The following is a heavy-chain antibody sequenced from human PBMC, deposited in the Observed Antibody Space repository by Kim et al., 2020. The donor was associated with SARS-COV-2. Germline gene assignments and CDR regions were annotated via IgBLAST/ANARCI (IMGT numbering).Heavy chain of an antibody. V-gene: IGHV3-30-3*01. CDR2: ISYDGSNK. CDR3: ARDPGSRLRGLTYSYYGMEV. D-gene: IGHD3-10*01. J-gene: IGHJ6*04. Sequence: GGSLRLSCAASGFTFSSCAIHWVRQAPGKGLEWVAVISYDGSNKNYADSVKGRFTISRDNSKNTLYLQMNSLRAEDTALYYCARDPGSRLRGLTYSYYGMEVWGEGTTVTVSS. CDR1: GFTFSSCA.